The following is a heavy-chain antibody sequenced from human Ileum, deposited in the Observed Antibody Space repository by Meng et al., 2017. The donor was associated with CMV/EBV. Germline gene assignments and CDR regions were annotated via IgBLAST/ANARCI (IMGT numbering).Heavy chain of an antibody. Sequence: DWGEGCIKHSETLSLPCTVPASSISSTYWTVIRQRAGKGLKWIGIIETNGNAYYNPSLESRVTMSLDMSKNLFSLRLTSVTAADTAVYYCAREQHGHSWYYFDPWGQGALVTVSS. V-gene: IGHV4-4*07. D-gene: IGHD6-13*01. CDR3: AREQHGHSWYYFDP. CDR1: ASSISSTY. CDR2: IETNGNA. J-gene: IGHJ5*02.